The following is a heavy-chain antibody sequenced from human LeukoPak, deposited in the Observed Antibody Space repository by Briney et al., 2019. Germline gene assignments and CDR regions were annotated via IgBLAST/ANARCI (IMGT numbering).Heavy chain of an antibody. J-gene: IGHJ4*02. D-gene: IGHD3-3*01. V-gene: IGHV3-30*02. CDR3: AKAGPEWSALDY. CDR2: IRFDATSE. Sequence: PGGSLRLSCAASGFTFSSTGMHWVRQAPGKGLEWVAFIRFDATSEYYAGSVRGRFTISRDISSNTLSLQMNSLRTEDTAMYYCAKAGPEWSALDYWGQGTLVTVSS. CDR1: GFTFSSTG.